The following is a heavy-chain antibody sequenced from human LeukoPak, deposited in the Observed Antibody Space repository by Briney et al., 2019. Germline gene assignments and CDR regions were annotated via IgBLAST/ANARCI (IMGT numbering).Heavy chain of an antibody. D-gene: IGHD1-1*01. CDR1: GFTFSRHW. J-gene: IGHJ4*02. CDR3: ARDESGGYNVY. CDR2: IKQDGSMK. Sequence: PGGSLRLSCEASGFTFSRHWMSWVRQAPGRGLEWVANIKQDGSMKQYADSVRGRFIISRDNAKNSVYLQLSSLKAEDSAVYFCARDESGGYNVYWGQGTLVTVSS. V-gene: IGHV3-7*01.